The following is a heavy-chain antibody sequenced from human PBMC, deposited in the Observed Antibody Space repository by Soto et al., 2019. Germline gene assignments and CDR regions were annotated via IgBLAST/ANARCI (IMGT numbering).Heavy chain of an antibody. CDR2: INHSGST. CDR3: ARGGIVATQYYMDV. D-gene: IGHD5-12*01. V-gene: IGHV4-34*01. J-gene: IGHJ6*03. Sequence: SETLSLTCAVYGGSFSGYYWSWIRQPPGKGLEWIGEINHSGSTNYNPSLKSRVTISVDTSKNQFSLKLSSVTAADTAVYYCARGGIVATQYYMDVWGKGTTVTVS. CDR1: GGSFSGYY.